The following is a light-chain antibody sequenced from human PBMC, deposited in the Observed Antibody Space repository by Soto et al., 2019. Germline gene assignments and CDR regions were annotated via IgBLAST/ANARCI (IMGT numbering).Light chain of an antibody. V-gene: IGLV6-57*04. CDR1: SGSIASNY. J-gene: IGLJ2*01. Sequence: NFMLTQPHSVSESPGKTVTISCTRSSGSIASNYVQWYQQRPGSAPTTVIYEDNQRPSGVPDRFSGSIDSSSNSASLTISGLKTEDEADYYCQSYDCSIDVVFGGGTKQTVL. CDR3: QSYDCSIDVV. CDR2: EDN.